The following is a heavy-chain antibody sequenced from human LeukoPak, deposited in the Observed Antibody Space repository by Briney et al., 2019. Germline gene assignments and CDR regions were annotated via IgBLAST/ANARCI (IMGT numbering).Heavy chain of an antibody. CDR1: GYTFTSYG. Sequence: VASVKVSCKASGYTFTSYGISWVRQAPGQGLEWMGWINPNSGGTNYAQKLQGRVTMTTDTSTSTAYMELRSLRSDDTAVYYCARDRWGYDILTGYDAFDIWGQGTMVTVSS. D-gene: IGHD3-9*01. J-gene: IGHJ3*02. V-gene: IGHV1-18*01. CDR3: ARDRWGYDILTGYDAFDI. CDR2: INPNSGGT.